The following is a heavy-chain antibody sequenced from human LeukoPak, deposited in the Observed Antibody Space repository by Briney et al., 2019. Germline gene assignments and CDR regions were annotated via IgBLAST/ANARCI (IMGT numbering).Heavy chain of an antibody. CDR3: AKGKYDYVWGSYRYFPFDY. D-gene: IGHD3-16*02. CDR1: GFIFSSYA. J-gene: IGHJ4*02. V-gene: IGHV3-23*01. Sequence: GGSLRLSCAASGFIFSSYAMSWVRQAPGKGLEWVSANSGSGGSTYYADSVKGRFTISRDNSKNTLYLQMNSLRAEDTAVYYCAKGKYDYVWGSYRYFPFDYWGQGTLVTVSS. CDR2: NSGSGGST.